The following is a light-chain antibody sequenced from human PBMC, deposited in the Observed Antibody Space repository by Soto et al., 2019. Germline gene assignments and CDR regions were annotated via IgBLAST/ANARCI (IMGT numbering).Light chain of an antibody. CDR3: QQYGSSPPT. V-gene: IGKV3-20*01. Sequence: EIVLTQSPATLSLSPGERATLSGRASQSVGSYLAWYQQRPGQAPRLLIYATSNRATGIPDRFSGSGSGTDFTLTISSLEPEDFAVYYCQQYGSSPPTFGQGTKVDIK. CDR2: ATS. CDR1: QSVGSY. J-gene: IGKJ1*01.